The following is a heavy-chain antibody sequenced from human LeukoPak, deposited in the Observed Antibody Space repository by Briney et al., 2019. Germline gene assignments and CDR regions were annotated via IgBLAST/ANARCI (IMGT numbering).Heavy chain of an antibody. J-gene: IGHJ4*02. Sequence: SETLSLTCTVSGGSISSYYWSWIRQPPGKGLEWIGYIYYSGSTNYNPSLKSRVTISVDTSKNLFSLKLSSVTAADTAVYYCARGSKWGGTNDDYWGQGTLVTVSS. V-gene: IGHV4-59*01. CDR2: IYYSGST. D-gene: IGHD7-27*01. CDR3: ARGSKWGGTNDDY. CDR1: GGSISSYY.